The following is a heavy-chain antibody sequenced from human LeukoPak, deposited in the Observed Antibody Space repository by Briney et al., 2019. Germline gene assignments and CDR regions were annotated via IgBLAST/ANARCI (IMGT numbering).Heavy chain of an antibody. CDR2: IHYSGST. D-gene: IGHD3-10*01. Sequence: SETLSLTYTDSDGSLSSYYWSWIRQPPGKGLEWIGYIHYSGSTNYNPSLKSRVTISVDTSKNQFSLKLSSVTAADTAVYYCARYRLSELEMVRGASYYFDYWGQGTLVTVSS. J-gene: IGHJ4*02. CDR3: ARYRLSELEMVRGASYYFDY. CDR1: DGSLSSYY. V-gene: IGHV4-59*12.